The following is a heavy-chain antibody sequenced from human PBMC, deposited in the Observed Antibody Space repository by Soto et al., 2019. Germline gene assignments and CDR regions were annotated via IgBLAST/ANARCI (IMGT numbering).Heavy chain of an antibody. CDR3: AKWGGQWLVH. J-gene: IGHJ4*02. CDR1: GFTFSSYG. Sequence: QVHLVESGGGVVQPGRSLRLSCAASGFTFSSYGMHWVRQAPGKGLEWVAVISYDGSNKYYADSVKGRFTISRDNSENTLYLQVNSLRAEDTAVYYCAKWGGQWLVHWGQGTLVTVSS. CDR2: ISYDGSNK. D-gene: IGHD6-19*01. V-gene: IGHV3-30*18.